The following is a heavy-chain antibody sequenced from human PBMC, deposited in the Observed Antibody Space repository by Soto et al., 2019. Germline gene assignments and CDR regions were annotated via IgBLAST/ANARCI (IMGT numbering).Heavy chain of an antibody. Sequence: QVHLVQSGVEVKTPGASVRVSCQASGYTFFTYDISWVRQAPGQGLEWMGWISTYSGDTKYAQKWQGRVTTTTDTSTTTAYLELRSRRSDDTAVYYCARHHGPTTSENWFDPWGPGNLVTGSS. V-gene: IGHV1-18*01. CDR1: GYTFFTYD. D-gene: IGHD5-12*01. J-gene: IGHJ5*02. CDR3: ARHHGPTTSENWFDP. CDR2: ISTYSGDT.